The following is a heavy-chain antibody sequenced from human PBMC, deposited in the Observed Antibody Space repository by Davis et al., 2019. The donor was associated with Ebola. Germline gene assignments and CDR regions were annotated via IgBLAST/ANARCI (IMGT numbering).Heavy chain of an antibody. Sequence: SVKVSCKASGGTFSDYTFTWVRQAPGQGLEWMGRINPILGVADYAQKFQSRVTITADKSTSTAYMELSSLRSEDTAVYYCASLGTTVTRTFDYWGQGTLVTVSS. CDR1: GGTFSDYT. J-gene: IGHJ4*02. D-gene: IGHD4-17*01. CDR2: INPILGVA. V-gene: IGHV1-69*02. CDR3: ASLGTTVTRTFDY.